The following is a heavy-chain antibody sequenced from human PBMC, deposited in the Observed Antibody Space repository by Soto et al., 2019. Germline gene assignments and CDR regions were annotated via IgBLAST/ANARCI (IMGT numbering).Heavy chain of an antibody. Sequence: ASVKVSCKASGYTFTSYAMHWVRQAPGQRLEWMGWINAGNGNTKYSQKFQGRVTITRDTSASTAYMELSSLRSEDTAVYYCAREKDLNYYDSSGSPDAFDIWGQGTMVTVSS. CDR1: GYTFTSYA. V-gene: IGHV1-3*01. CDR3: AREKDLNYYDSSGSPDAFDI. J-gene: IGHJ3*02. CDR2: INAGNGNT. D-gene: IGHD3-22*01.